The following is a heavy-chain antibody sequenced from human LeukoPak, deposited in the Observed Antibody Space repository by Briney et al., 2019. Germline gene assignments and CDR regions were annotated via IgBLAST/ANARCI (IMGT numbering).Heavy chain of an antibody. V-gene: IGHV1-3*04. CDR3: ARGGRRYFDYFDY. D-gene: IGHD3-9*01. CDR2: INTGNGNT. Sequence: ASVKLSCKASGYTFTSYAMDWVRQAPGQRLEWMGWINTGNGNTKYSQKFQGRVTITRDTSASTAYMGLSSLRSEDTAVYYCARGGRRYFDYFDYWGQGTLVTVSS. CDR1: GYTFTSYA. J-gene: IGHJ4*02.